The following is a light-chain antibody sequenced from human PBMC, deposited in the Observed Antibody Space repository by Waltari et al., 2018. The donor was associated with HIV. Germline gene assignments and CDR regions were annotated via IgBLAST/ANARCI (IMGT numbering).Light chain of an antibody. J-gene: IGLJ2*01. CDR3: GTWDTSLRAVV. CDR2: ESN. CDR1: TSNLGTNF. Sequence: QSVLTQPPSVSAAPEQTVTIPCSGSTSNLGTNFLSLYQHLPGTAPKLLIFESNKRPSGIPDRFSGSQSGTSATLVISGLQTGDEAAYYCGTWDTSLRAVVFGGGTKLTVL. V-gene: IGLV1-51*02.